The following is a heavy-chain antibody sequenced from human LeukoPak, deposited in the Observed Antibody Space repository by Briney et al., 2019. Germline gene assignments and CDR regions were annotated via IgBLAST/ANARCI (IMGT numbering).Heavy chain of an antibody. J-gene: IGHJ4*02. CDR3: ARGDWELRLYNY. Sequence: GASVKVSCKASGYTFTDFPITWVRQAPGQGLEWMGWISTYSGDTNYAQKLQGRVTMTTDTSTSTAYMELRSLRSDDTAVYYCARGDWELRLYNYWGQGTLVTVSS. CDR2: ISTYSGDT. D-gene: IGHD1-26*01. CDR1: GYTFTDFP. V-gene: IGHV1-18*01.